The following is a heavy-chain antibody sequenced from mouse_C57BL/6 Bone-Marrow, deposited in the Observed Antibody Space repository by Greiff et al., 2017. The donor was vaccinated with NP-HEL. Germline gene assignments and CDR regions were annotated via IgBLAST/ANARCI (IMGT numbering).Heavy chain of an antibody. V-gene: IGHV1-80*01. CDR2: IYPGDGDT. D-gene: IGHD1-1*01. Sequence: QVQLKESGAELVKPGASVKISCKASGYAFSSYWMNWVKQRPGKGLEWIGQIYPGDGDTNYNGKFKGKATLTADKSSSTAFMQLSRLTSEDSAVDFCARYYYGSRPYWYFDVWGTGTTVTVSS. CDR1: GYAFSSYW. CDR3: ARYYYGSRPYWYFDV. J-gene: IGHJ1*03.